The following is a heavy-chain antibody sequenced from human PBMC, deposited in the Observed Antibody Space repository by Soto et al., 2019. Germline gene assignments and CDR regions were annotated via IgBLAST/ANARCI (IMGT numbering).Heavy chain of an antibody. Sequence: QITLKESGPTLVKPTQTLTLTFTFSGFSLSTNGVGVGWIRQPPGKALEWLALIYWDDDKRYSPSLKSRLTITKDTSKTQVVLTMTNMDPVDTATYYRAHITYGSGSHTTSFDCWGQGTLVTVSS. J-gene: IGHJ4*02. CDR1: GFSLSTNGVG. CDR2: IYWDDDK. V-gene: IGHV2-5*02. CDR3: AHITYGSGSHTTSFDC. D-gene: IGHD3-10*01.